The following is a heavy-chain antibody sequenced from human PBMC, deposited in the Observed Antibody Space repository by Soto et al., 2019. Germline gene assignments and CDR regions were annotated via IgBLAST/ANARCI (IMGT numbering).Heavy chain of an antibody. CDR1: GISITSSY. J-gene: IGHJ5*02. CDR3: ARGRHWFGP. V-gene: IGHV4-59*08. Sequence: QVHLQESGPGLVKPSETLSLTCTVSGISITSSYWNWFRQSPGKGLEWIGQISDRGDINYNPPLESRVANSAGTSKNHVSLTLTAVNAAATAVYFCARGRHWFGPWGQGTLVTVSS. CDR2: ISDRGDI.